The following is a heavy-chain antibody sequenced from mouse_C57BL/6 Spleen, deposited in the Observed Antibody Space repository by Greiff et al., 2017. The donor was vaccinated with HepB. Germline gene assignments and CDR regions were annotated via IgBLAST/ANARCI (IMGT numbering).Heavy chain of an antibody. CDR3: ARGDYYGSSYEGFAY. D-gene: IGHD1-1*01. CDR1: GYTFTNYW. V-gene: IGHV1-63*01. CDR2: IYPGGGYT. Sequence: QVQLQQSGAELVRPGTSVKMSCKASGYTFTNYWIGWAKQRPGHGLEWIGDIYPGGGYTNYNEKFKGKATLTADKSSSTAYMQFSSLTSEDSAIYYCARGDYYGSSYEGFAYWGLGTLVTVSA. J-gene: IGHJ3*01.